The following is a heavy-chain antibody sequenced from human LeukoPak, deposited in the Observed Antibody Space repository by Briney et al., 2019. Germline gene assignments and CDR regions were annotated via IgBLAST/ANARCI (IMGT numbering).Heavy chain of an antibody. V-gene: IGHV4-39*07. J-gene: IGHJ4*02. CDR2: IHYSGST. CDR1: GGSISYSSYY. CDR3: ARWGSGYFDY. D-gene: IGHD2-15*01. Sequence: ASETLSLTCTVSGGSISYSSYYWGWIRQPPGKGLEWIGSIHYSGSTYYNPSLKSRVTISVDTSKNQFSLKLSSVTAADTAVYYCARWGSGYFDYWGQGTLVTVSS.